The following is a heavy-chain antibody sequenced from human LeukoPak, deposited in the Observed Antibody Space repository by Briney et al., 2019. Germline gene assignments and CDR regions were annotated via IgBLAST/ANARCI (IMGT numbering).Heavy chain of an antibody. CDR1: GFTFNRYA. CDR3: ARGQMAGY. Sequence: GGSLRLSCAASGFTFNRYAMHWVRQAPGKGLEWVAVISYDGSNKYYADSVKGRFTISRDNAKNSLYLQMNSLRAEDTAVYYCARGQMAGYWGQGTLVTVSS. J-gene: IGHJ4*02. V-gene: IGHV3-30-3*01. CDR2: ISYDGSNK. D-gene: IGHD5-24*01.